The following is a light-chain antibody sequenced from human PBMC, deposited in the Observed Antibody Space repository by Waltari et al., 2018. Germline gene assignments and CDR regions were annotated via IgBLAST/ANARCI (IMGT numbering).Light chain of an antibody. CDR1: QSLVHSDGNTY. V-gene: IGKV2-30*02. CDR2: KVS. J-gene: IGKJ1*01. CDR3: MQCTHWPPT. Sequence: DVVMTQSPLSLPVTLGQPASISCRSSQSLVHSDGNTYLNWFQQRPGQSPRRLIYKVSTRDSGVPDRFSGSGSGTDFTLKISRVEAEDVGVYYCMQCTHWPPTFGQGTKVEIK.